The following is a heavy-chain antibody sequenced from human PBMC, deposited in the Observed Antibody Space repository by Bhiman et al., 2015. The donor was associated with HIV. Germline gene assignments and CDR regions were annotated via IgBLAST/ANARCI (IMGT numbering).Heavy chain of an antibody. CDR3: VRGRRGWGYAF. Sequence: EVQLVESGGGQVKPGGSLRLSCAASGFTFSTYNMNWVRQAPGKGLEWVSSISSSSTYIYYADSLKGRITISRDNAKNSLYLEMSNLRVEDTAVYYCVRGRRGWGYAFWGQGTLVSVSS. CDR1: GFTFSTYN. D-gene: IGHD6-19*01. V-gene: IGHV3-21*01. J-gene: IGHJ4*02. CDR2: ISSSSTYI.